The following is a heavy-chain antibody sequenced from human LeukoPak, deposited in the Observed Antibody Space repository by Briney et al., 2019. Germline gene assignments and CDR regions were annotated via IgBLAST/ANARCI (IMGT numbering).Heavy chain of an antibody. V-gene: IGHV4-39*01. J-gene: IGHJ4*02. CDR3: ARQVTGNYQWTFDI. CDR1: GGSITSSYF. CDR2: IHHTGTT. Sequence: PSETLSLTCTVSGGSITSSYFWGWIRQPPGKGPEWIGTIHHTGTTFYNPSLRSRVTIFLDFSQNQFHLKLSSVTAADTALYYCARQVTGNYQWTFDIWGQGALVTVSS. D-gene: IGHD1-7*01.